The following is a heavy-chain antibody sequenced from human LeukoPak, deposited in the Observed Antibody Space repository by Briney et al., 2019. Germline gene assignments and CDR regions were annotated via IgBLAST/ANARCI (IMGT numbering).Heavy chain of an antibody. CDR2: IYYSGST. CDR3: ARVNSSSWYPSLPWATHYYYYYMDV. CDR1: GGSISSTSYY. J-gene: IGHJ6*03. Sequence: PSETLSLTCTVSGGSISSTSYYWGWIRQPPGKGLEWIGNIYYSGSTYYNPSLKSRVTISVDTSKNQFSLKLSSVTAADTAVYYCARVNSSSWYPSLPWATHYYYYYMDVWGKGTTVTVSS. D-gene: IGHD6-13*01. V-gene: IGHV4-39*07.